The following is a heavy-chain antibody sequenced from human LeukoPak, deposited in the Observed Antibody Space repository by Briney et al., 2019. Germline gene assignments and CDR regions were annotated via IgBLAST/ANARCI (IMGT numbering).Heavy chain of an antibody. Sequence: ASVKVSCKASGYTLTGYYMHWVRQAPGQGLEWMGWINPNSGGTNYAQKFQGRVTMTRDTSTSTVYMALSSLRSEDAAVYYCARVRTSTKPHYSSTSCYKRDAFDIWGQGTMVTVSS. CDR2: INPNSGGT. V-gene: IGHV1-2*02. CDR3: ARVRTSTKPHYSSTSCYKRDAFDI. J-gene: IGHJ3*02. CDR1: GYTLTGYY. D-gene: IGHD2-2*02.